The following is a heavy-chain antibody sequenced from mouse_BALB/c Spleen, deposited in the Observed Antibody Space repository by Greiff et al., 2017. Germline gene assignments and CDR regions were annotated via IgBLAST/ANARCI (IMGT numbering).Heavy chain of an antibody. V-gene: IGHV5-17*02. J-gene: IGHJ4*01. CDR1: GFTFSSFG. CDR2: ISSGSSTI. CDR3: ASSYHAMDY. Sequence: EVKLVESGGGLVQPGGSRKLSCAASGFTFSSFGMHWVRQAPEKGLEWVAYISSGSSTIYYADTVKGRFTISRDNPKNTLFLQMTRLRSEDTAMYYCASSYHAMDYWGQGTSVTVSS.